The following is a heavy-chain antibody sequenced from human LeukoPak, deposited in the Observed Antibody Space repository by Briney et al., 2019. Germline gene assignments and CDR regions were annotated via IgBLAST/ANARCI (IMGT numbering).Heavy chain of an antibody. CDR1: GGSISSPNW. V-gene: IGHV4-4*02. Sequence: SETLSLTCAVSGGSISSPNWWTWVRQPPGKGLEWIGEIYRSGSTNYNPSLKSRVTMSVDKSKNQFSLKMTSVTAADTAVYYCARVRYSGSYYGHDAFDIWGQGTMVTVSS. J-gene: IGHJ3*02. CDR2: IYRSGST. CDR3: ARVRYSGSYYGHDAFDI. D-gene: IGHD1-26*01.